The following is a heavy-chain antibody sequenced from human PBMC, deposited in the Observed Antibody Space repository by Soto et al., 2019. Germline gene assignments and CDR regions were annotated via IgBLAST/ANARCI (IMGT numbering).Heavy chain of an antibody. CDR3: ARLQEDTYSSGWYWVDY. V-gene: IGHV4-39*01. CDR2: IYYSGRT. CDR1: GGSISSSSYY. J-gene: IGHJ4*02. D-gene: IGHD6-19*01. Sequence: QLQLQESGPGLLKPSETLSLTCTVSGGSISSSSYYWGWIRQPPGKGLEGIGSIYYSGRTYYNPSLKGRVTISVDTAKNQFSLKLSSVTAADTAVYYCARLQEDTYSSGWYWVDYWGQGTLVTVSS.